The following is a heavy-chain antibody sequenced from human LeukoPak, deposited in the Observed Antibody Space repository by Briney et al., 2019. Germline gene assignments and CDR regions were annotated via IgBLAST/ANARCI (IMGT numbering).Heavy chain of an antibody. J-gene: IGHJ6*02. D-gene: IGHD2-8*02. CDR2: IYYSGST. Sequence: SETLSLTCTVSGGSIRSYYWSWIRQPPGKGLEWIGYIYYSGSTNYNPSLKSRVTISVDTSKSQFSLKLSSVTAADTAVYYCAKIQVVRNYYYGMDVWGQGTTVTVSS. V-gene: IGHV4-59*01. CDR1: GGSIRSYY. CDR3: AKIQVVRNYYYGMDV.